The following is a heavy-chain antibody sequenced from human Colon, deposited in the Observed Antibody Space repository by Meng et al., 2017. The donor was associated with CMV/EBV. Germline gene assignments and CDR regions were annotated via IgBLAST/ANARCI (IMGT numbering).Heavy chain of an antibody. CDR1: GFTFSTYS. Sequence: GASGFTFSTYSMHWVRQVPGKGLEWVALISYDGSNKYYADSVKGRFTISRDNSKNTLHLQMNSLRAEDTALYYCGRDRPWDRDWSLGFYWGQGTLVTVS. J-gene: IGHJ4*02. V-gene: IGHV3-30-3*01. CDR2: ISYDGSNK. D-gene: IGHD3/OR15-3a*01. CDR3: GRDRPWDRDWSLGFY.